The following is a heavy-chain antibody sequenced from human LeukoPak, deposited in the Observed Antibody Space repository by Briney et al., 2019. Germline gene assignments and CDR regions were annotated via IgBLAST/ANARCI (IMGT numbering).Heavy chain of an antibody. CDR2: INPNSGGT. CDR1: GYTFTGYY. D-gene: IGHD2-15*01. Sequence: ASVKVSCKASGYTFTGYYMHWVRQAPGQGLEWMGRINPNSGGTNYAQKFQGRVTMTRDTSISTAYMELSRLRSDDAAVYYCARDEYCSGGSCYSGDYWGQGTLATVSS. V-gene: IGHV1-2*06. J-gene: IGHJ4*02. CDR3: ARDEYCSGGSCYSGDY.